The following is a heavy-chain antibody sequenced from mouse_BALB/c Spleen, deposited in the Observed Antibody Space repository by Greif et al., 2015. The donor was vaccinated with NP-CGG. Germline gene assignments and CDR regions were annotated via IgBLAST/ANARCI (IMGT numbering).Heavy chain of an antibody. D-gene: IGHD2-14*01. J-gene: IGHJ4*01. CDR3: TRQVRRDNYAMDY. Sequence: EVKLEESGGGLVQPGGSMKLSCVASGFTFSNYWMNWVRQSPEKGLEWVAEIRLKSNNYATHYAESVKGRFTISRDDSKSSVYLQMNNLRAEDTGIYYCTRQVRRDNYAMDYWGQGTSVTVSS. V-gene: IGHV6-6*02. CDR1: GFTFSNYW. CDR2: IRLKSNNYAT.